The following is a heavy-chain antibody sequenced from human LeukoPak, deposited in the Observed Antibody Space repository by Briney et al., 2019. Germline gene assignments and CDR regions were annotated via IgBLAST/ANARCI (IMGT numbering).Heavy chain of an antibody. CDR1: GFTFSSYA. Sequence: GRSLRLSCAASGFTFSSYAMHWVRQAPGKGLEWVAVISYDGSNKYYADSVKGRFTISRDNPKNTLYLQMNSLRAEDTAVYYCARAGIVLMVYAIFDYWGQGTLVTVSS. CDR3: ARAGIVLMVYAIFDY. V-gene: IGHV3-30-3*01. J-gene: IGHJ4*02. CDR2: ISYDGSNK. D-gene: IGHD2-8*01.